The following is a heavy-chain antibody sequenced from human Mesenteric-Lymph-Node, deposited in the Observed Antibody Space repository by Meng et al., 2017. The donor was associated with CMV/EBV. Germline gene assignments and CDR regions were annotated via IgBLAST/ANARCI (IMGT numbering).Heavy chain of an antibody. CDR3: ARALSLAAAAGGGRYGMDV. CDR2: IFTGGNT. J-gene: IGHJ6*02. Sequence: GESLKISCAASAFSVSSNYMSWVRQAPGKGLEWVSGIFTGGNTYYADSVKGRFTISRDNAKNSLYLQMNSLRAEDTAVYYCARALSLAAAAGGGRYGMDVWGQGTTVTVSS. V-gene: IGHV3-53*01. CDR1: AFSVSSNY. D-gene: IGHD6-13*01.